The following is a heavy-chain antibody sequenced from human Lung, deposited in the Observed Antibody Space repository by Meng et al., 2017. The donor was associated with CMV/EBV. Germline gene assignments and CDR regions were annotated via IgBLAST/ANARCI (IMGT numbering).Heavy chain of an antibody. CDR1: GDSITNHNW. Sequence: VRLRESRPALVNPSATLSLPCAVSGDSITNHNWWAWVRQPPGKGLEWIGEIPHRGSSAYNPSLKSRVSMSIDKSKNQFSLKLTSVTAADTAVYHCLRRSGGSVWGQGTLVTVSS. J-gene: IGHJ1*01. D-gene: IGHD3-10*01. V-gene: IGHV4-4*02. CDR2: IPHRGSS. CDR3: LRRSGGSV.